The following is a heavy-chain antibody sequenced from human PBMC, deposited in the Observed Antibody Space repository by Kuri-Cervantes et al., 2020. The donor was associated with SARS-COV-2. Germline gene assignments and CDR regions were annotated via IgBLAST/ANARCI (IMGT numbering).Heavy chain of an antibody. V-gene: IGHV3-30*03. CDR3: ARAYCSSTSCQLDY. CDR2: ISYDGSNK. J-gene: IGHJ4*02. Sequence: GGSLRLSCAASGFTFSSYGMHWVRQAPGKGLEWVAVISYDGSNKYYADSVKGRFTISRDNSKSTLYLQMNSLRAEDTAVYYCARAYCSSTSCQLDYWGQGTLVTVSS. CDR1: GFTFSSYG. D-gene: IGHD2-2*01.